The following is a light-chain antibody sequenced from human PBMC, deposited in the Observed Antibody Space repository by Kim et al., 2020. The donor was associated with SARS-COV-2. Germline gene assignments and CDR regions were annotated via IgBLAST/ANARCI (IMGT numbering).Light chain of an antibody. V-gene: IGLV1-40*01. Sequence: QSVLTQTSSVSGAPGQRVTISCTGTSSNLGAYYDVNWYQQVPGTAPKLIIYKNNNRPSRVPDRFSGSKSDTSASLDITGLQVEDEADYYCQSYDSILSSVIFGGGTQLTVL. CDR1: SSNLGAYYD. CDR2: KNN. CDR3: QSYDSILSSVI. J-gene: IGLJ2*01.